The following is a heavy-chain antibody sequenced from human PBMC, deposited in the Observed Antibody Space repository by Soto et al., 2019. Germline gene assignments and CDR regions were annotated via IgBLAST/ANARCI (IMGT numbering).Heavy chain of an antibody. CDR2: ISGSGGST. CDR1: GFTFSSYA. CDR3: AKQDGYSSSWYPFDY. Sequence: GGSLRLSCAASGFTFSSYAMSWVRQAPGKGLEWVSAISGSGGSTYYADSVKGRFTISRDNSKNTLYLQMNSLRAEDTAEYYWAKQDGYSSSWYPFDYWGQGTLVTVSS. J-gene: IGHJ4*02. V-gene: IGHV3-23*01. D-gene: IGHD6-13*01.